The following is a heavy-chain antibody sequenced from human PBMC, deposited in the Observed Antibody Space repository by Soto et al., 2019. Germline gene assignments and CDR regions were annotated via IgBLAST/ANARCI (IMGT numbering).Heavy chain of an antibody. CDR3: AREELSGWYVDY. V-gene: IGHV4-38-2*02. J-gene: IGHJ4*02. CDR2: IYHSGST. CDR1: GYSISSGYY. D-gene: IGHD6-19*01. Sequence: PSETLSLTCAVSGYSISSGYYWGWIRQPPGKGLEWIGSIYHSGSTYYNPSLKSRVTISVDTSKNQFSLKLSSVTAADTAVYYCAREELSGWYVDYWGQGTLVTVSS.